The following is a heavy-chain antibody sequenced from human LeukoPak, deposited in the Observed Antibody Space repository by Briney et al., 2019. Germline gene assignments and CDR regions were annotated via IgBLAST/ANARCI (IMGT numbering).Heavy chain of an antibody. CDR1: GITLSNYG. V-gene: IGHV3-30*03. J-gene: IGHJ5*02. CDR3: ARTGLRGYSGYDYGSNWFDP. D-gene: IGHD5-12*01. CDR2: ISYDGSNK. Sequence: GGALRLSCAVSGITLSNYGMSWVRQAPGKGREWVAVISYDGSNKYYADSVKGRFTISRDNSKNTLYLQMNSLRAEDTAVYYCARTGLRGYSGYDYGSNWFDPWGQGTLVTVSS.